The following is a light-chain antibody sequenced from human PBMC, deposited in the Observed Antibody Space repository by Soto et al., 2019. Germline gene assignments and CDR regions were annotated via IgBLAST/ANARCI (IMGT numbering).Light chain of an antibody. CDR3: QQYSKWPIT. CDR2: GIS. V-gene: IGKV4-1*01. CDR1: QGVLYSSNNRDY. J-gene: IGKJ5*01. Sequence: DIVMTQSPDSLAVSLGERASINCKSIQGVLYSSNNRDYLAWYQQKPGQPPKLLIYGISTRATGIPARFSGSGSGTEFSLTISSLQSEDFAVYYCQQYSKWPITFGQGTRLEI.